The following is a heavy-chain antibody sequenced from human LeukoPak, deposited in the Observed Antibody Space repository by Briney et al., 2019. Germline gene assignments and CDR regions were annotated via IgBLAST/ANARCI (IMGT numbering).Heavy chain of an antibody. CDR3: ARASSSASRYYYMDV. V-gene: IGHV1-69*06. CDR2: IIPIFGTA. Sequence: SVKVSCKASVGTFSSYAISWVRQAPGQGLEWMGGIIPIFGTANYAQKFQGRVTITADKSTSTAYMELSSLRSEDTAVYYCARASSSASRYYYMDVWGKGTTVTVSS. CDR1: VGTFSSYA. D-gene: IGHD6-6*01. J-gene: IGHJ6*03.